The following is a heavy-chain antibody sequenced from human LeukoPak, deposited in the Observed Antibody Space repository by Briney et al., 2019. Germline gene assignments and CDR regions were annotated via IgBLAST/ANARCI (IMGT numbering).Heavy chain of an antibody. CDR1: GYNFTGYY. J-gene: IGHJ4*02. CDR2: ISAYNGNT. CDR3: ARGGTPFDSSGDSMHY. V-gene: IGHV1-18*01. Sequence: ASVKVSCKASGYNFTGYYIHWVRQARGQGLESMGWISAYNGNTNYAQKLQGRVTMTTDTSTSTAYMELGSLRSDDTAVYYCARGGTPFDSSGDSMHYWGQGTLVTVSS. D-gene: IGHD3-22*01.